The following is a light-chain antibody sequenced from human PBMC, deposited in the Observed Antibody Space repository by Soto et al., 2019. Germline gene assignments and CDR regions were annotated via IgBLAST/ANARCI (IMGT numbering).Light chain of an antibody. J-gene: IGKJ1*01. Sequence: DIQMTQSPSALSASVGDTVTITCRASQSVDTCLASYQQKKVKAPPLLIYKASRLETGVPSRFRGSGSVTDYTLTITGLQPDDFATYYCQQFYSYPWTFGQGTKVEI. V-gene: IGKV1-5*03. CDR2: KAS. CDR3: QQFYSYPWT. CDR1: QSVDTC.